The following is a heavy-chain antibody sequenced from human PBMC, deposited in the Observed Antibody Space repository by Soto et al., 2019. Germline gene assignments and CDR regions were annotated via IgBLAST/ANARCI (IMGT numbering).Heavy chain of an antibody. D-gene: IGHD3-10*01. V-gene: IGHV3-23*01. CDR3: AKGTGGWYFDL. CDR2: ISGSGSST. J-gene: IGHJ2*01. Sequence: EVQLLESGGGLVQPGDSLRLSCAASGFTFSRYAMTWVRQAPGKGLEWVSAISGSGSSTYYSDSVKGRFTISRDNSNNTLYLQMNSLGAEDTAVYYCAKGTGGWYFDLWGRGTLVTVSS. CDR1: GFTFSRYA.